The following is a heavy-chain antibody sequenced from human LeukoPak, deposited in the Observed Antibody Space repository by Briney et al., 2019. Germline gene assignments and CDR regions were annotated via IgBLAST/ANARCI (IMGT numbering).Heavy chain of an antibody. Sequence: SGPALVKPTQTLTLTCTFSVFSLSTSGMRVSWIRQPPGKALEWLARIDWDDDKFYSTSLKTRLTISKDTSKNQVVLTMTNMDPVDTATYYCARISDYGGWFDPWGQGTLVTVSS. V-gene: IGHV2-70*04. D-gene: IGHD4-23*01. J-gene: IGHJ5*02. CDR2: IDWDDDK. CDR1: VFSLSTSGMR. CDR3: ARISDYGGWFDP.